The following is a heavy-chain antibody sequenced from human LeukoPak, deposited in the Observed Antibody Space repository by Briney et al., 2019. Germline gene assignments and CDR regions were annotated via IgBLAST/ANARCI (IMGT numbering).Heavy chain of an antibody. CDR1: GGSFSGYY. D-gene: IGHD2-15*01. CDR3: ARGRRIVVVVGATRTHRDYYMDV. V-gene: IGHV4-34*01. CDR2: NNLSGRI. Sequence: SETLSLTCAVYGGSFSGYYWSWIRQSPGKGLEWIGENNLSGRINYNPSPTSRVTTSVDTSKNQFSLKLSSVTAADTAVYYCARGRRIVVVVGATRTHRDYYMDVWGKGTTVTVSS. J-gene: IGHJ6*03.